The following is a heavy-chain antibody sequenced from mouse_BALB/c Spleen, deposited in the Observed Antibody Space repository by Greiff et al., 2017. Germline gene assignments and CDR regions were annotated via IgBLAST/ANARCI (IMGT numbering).Heavy chain of an antibody. D-gene: IGHD1-1*01. Sequence: EVQVVESGGGLVKPGGSLKLSCAASGFTFSSYAMSWVRQSPEKRLEWVAEISSGGSYTYYPDTVTGRFTISRDNAKNTLYLEMSSLRSEDTAMYYCARDYGSSFFAYWGQGTLVTVSA. J-gene: IGHJ3*01. V-gene: IGHV5-9-4*01. CDR2: ISSGGSYT. CDR3: ARDYGSSFFAY. CDR1: GFTFSSYA.